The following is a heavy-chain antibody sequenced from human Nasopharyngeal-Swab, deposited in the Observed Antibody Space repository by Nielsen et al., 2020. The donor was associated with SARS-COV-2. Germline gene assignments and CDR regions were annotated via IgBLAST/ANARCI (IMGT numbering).Heavy chain of an antibody. CDR1: GGSISDYH. V-gene: IGHV4-59*01. CDR3: ARDGPYVGYAFDD. J-gene: IGHJ4*02. Sequence: SETLSLTCSVSGGSISDYHWSWIRQPPGKGLEWIGYIYSNGGTNYNPSFKSRLTTSADTSKKQFSLNLSSVTAADTAVYYCARDGPYVGYAFDDWGQGTLVTVSS. CDR2: IYSNGGT. D-gene: IGHD5-18*01.